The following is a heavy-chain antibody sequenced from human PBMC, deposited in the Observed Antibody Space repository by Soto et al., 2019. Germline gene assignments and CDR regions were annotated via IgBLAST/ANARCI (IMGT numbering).Heavy chain of an antibody. Sequence: QVQLVQSGPEVKKPGASVKVSCKASGYSFTPYGIAWVRQAPGQGLEWTGWISTHNGNTKYEQKVQDRVTMTTDTSTTTAYMELRSLRSDDTALYYCARTLGSSGFDYGGQGTLVAVSS. J-gene: IGHJ4*02. D-gene: IGHD3-10*01. CDR3: ARTLGSSGFDY. CDR2: ISTHNGNT. CDR1: GYSFTPYG. V-gene: IGHV1-18*01.